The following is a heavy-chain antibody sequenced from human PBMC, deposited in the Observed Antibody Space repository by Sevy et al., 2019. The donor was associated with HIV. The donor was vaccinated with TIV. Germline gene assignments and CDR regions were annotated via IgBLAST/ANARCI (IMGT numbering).Heavy chain of an antibody. D-gene: IGHD3-22*01. CDR1: GFTFSNYA. J-gene: IGHJ4*02. Sequence: GGSLRLSCAAAGFTFSNYAMHWVRQAPGKGLEWVAIIWSDGAYQYHGDSVKGRFTISRDNSKNTLYLQMNNVRVEDTAVYYCARGGYYYDNAAYYAFDSGGQRTVVTVS. V-gene: IGHV3-33*01. CDR3: ARGGYYYDNAAYYAFDS. CDR2: IWSDGAYQ.